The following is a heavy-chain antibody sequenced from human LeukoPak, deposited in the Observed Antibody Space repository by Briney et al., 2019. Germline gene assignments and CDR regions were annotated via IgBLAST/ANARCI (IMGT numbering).Heavy chain of an antibody. CDR3: ARDALSTVKYYYYYYMDV. CDR1: GFTFSSYG. Sequence: PGGTLRLSCAASGFTFSSYGMSWVRQAPGKGLEWVSAISGSGGSTYYADSVKGRFTISRDNAKNSLYLQMNSLRAEDTAVYYCARDALSTVKYYYYYYMDVWGKGTTVTVSS. D-gene: IGHD4-17*01. J-gene: IGHJ6*03. V-gene: IGHV3-23*01. CDR2: ISGSGGST.